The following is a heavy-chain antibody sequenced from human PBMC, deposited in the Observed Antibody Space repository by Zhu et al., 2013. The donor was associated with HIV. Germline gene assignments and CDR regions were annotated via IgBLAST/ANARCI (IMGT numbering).Heavy chain of an antibody. V-gene: IGHV1-46*01. J-gene: IGHJ2*01. Sequence: QVQLVQSGAEVKKPGASVKVSCKASGYTFTSYYMHWVRQAPGQGLEWMGIINPSGGSTSYAQKFQGRVTMTRDTSTSTVYMELSSLRSEDTAVYYCARDLSQYYDSSGSGYFDLWGRGTLVHCLL. D-gene: IGHD3-22*01. CDR3: ARDLSQYYDSSGSGYFDL. CDR2: INPSGGST. CDR1: GYTFTSYY.